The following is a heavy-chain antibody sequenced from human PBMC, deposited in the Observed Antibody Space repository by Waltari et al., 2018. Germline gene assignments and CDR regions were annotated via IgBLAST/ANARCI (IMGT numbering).Heavy chain of an antibody. Sequence: QLQLQESGPGLVKPSETLSLTCTVSGGSISSSSYYWGWIRQPPGKGLEWIGSIYYSGSTDYNPSRKSRVTISVDTSKNQFSLKLSSVTAADTAVYYCARETDCGGDCYFYFDYWGQGTLVTVSS. CDR3: ARETDCGGDCYFYFDY. J-gene: IGHJ4*02. D-gene: IGHD2-21*01. CDR2: IYYSGST. V-gene: IGHV4-39*07. CDR1: GGSISSSSYY.